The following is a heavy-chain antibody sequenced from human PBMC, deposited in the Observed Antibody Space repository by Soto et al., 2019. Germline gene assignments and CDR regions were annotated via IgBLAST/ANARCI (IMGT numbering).Heavy chain of an antibody. CDR1: GGSISSSSYY. J-gene: IGHJ5*02. V-gene: IGHV4-39*01. D-gene: IGHD3-9*01. Sequence: SETLSLTCTVSGGSISSSSYYWGWIRQPPGKGLEWIGSIYYSGSTYYNPSLKNRVTISVDTSKNQFSLKLSSVTAADTAVYYCARHRGPYYDILTGYFGGFYWFDPWGQGTLVTVSS. CDR3: ARHRGPYYDILTGYFGGFYWFDP. CDR2: IYYSGST.